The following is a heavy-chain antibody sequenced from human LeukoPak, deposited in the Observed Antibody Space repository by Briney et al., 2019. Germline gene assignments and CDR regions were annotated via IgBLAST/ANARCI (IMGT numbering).Heavy chain of an antibody. CDR2: IYYSGST. CDR1: GGSISSYY. V-gene: IGHV4-59*01. CDR3: ARDLIAVAGTSSDYYYYGMDV. Sequence: SETLSLTCTVSGGSISSYYWSWIRQPPGKGLEWIGYIYYSGSTNYNPSLKSRVTLSVDTSKNQFSLKLSSVTAADTAVYYCARDLIAVAGTSSDYYYYGMDVWGKGTTVTASS. J-gene: IGHJ6*04. D-gene: IGHD6-19*01.